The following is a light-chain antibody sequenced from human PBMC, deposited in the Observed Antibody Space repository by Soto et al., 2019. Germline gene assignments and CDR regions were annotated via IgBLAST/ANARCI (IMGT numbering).Light chain of an antibody. CDR2: RND. Sequence: QSVLTQPPSASGSPGQRVTISCSGSASNLGGNYVYWYQQHPGTAPKLVIYRNDQRPSGVTDRISGSKSGTSASLAISGLRTEDEADYFCAGWDDNVHGRVLVGGTKVTVL. J-gene: IGLJ3*02. CDR3: AGWDDNVHGRV. V-gene: IGLV1-47*01. CDR1: ASNLGGNY.